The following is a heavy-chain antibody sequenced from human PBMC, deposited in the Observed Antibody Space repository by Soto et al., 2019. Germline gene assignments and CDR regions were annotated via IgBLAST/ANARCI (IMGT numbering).Heavy chain of an antibody. D-gene: IGHD4-17*01. J-gene: IGHJ3*02. CDR1: GFTFSTYA. CDR2: LTASGDST. CDR3: AHPRGYGVFDAYDI. V-gene: IGHV3-23*01. Sequence: GGSLRLSCAAYGFTFSTYAMNWVRQAPGKGLEWVSALTASGDSTYYADSVKGRFTISRDNSMNALYLQMNSLRIEDTAVYYCAHPRGYGVFDAYDIWGQGTMVTVSS.